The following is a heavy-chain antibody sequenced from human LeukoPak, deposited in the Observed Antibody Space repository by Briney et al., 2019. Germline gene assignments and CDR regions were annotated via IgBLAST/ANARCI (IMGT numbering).Heavy chain of an antibody. Sequence: GGSLRLSCAASGFTFSSYWMSWVRQAPGKGLEWVANIKQDGSEKYYVDSVKGRFTISRDNAKNSLYLQMNSLRAEDTAVHYCARSAEYTYGLGCHDYWGPGTLVTVSS. CDR1: GFTFSSYW. D-gene: IGHD5-18*01. CDR2: IKQDGSEK. J-gene: IGHJ4*02. V-gene: IGHV3-7*01. CDR3: ARSAEYTYGLGCHDY.